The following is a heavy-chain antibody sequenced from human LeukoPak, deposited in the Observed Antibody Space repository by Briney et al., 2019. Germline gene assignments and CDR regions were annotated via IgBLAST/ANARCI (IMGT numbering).Heavy chain of an antibody. CDR1: GDSIRNYF. CDR2: IYASGST. J-gene: IGHJ4*02. Sequence: SETLSLTCSVSGDSIRNYFWSWIRQPAGKGLEWIGRIYASGSTDYNPSLRSRVTMPVDTSRNQFSLKLTSVTAADTAVYYCARESKSYDGSGYYHDYWGQGTLVTVSS. CDR3: ARESKSYDGSGYYHDY. D-gene: IGHD3-22*01. V-gene: IGHV4-4*07.